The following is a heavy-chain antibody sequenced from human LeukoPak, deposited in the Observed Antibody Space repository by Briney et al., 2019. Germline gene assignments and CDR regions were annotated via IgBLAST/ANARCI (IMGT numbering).Heavy chain of an antibody. CDR2: ISDNGGDR. D-gene: IGHD1-1*01. CDR3: GRDWKLDY. V-gene: IGHV3-23*01. CDR1: GFTFINYP. J-gene: IGHJ4*02. Sequence: PGGSLRLSCAASGFTFINYPMSWVRQAPGKGLEWVSAISDNGGDRKYAESVKGRFTISRDNSKSTLFLQLNSLRVGDTAIYYCGRDWKLDYWGQGALVTVSS.